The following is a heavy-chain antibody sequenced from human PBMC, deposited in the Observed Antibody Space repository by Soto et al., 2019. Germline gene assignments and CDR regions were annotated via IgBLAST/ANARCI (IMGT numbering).Heavy chain of an antibody. CDR3: ARDRATEGWFDP. J-gene: IGHJ5*02. CDR2: IWYDGSNK. V-gene: IGHV3-33*01. D-gene: IGHD2-21*02. Sequence: GGSLRLSCAASGFTFSSYGMHWVRQAPGKGLEWVAVIWYDGSNKYYADSVKGRFTISRDNSKNTLYLQMNSLRAEDTAVYYCARDRATEGWFDPWGQGTLVTVSS. CDR1: GFTFSSYG.